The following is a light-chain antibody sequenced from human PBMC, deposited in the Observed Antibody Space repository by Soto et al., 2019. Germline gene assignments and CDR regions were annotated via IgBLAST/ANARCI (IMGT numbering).Light chain of an antibody. Sequence: QSALTQPPSAAGSPGQSVTISCTGTSSDVGGYPYVSWYQQHPGKAPKLIIYEVTRRPSGVPNRFSASKSGDTASLTVSGLQTEDEADYYCSSYAGSHNFVFGTGTKLTVL. CDR1: SSDVGGYPY. CDR2: EVT. CDR3: SSYAGSHNFV. V-gene: IGLV2-8*01. J-gene: IGLJ1*01.